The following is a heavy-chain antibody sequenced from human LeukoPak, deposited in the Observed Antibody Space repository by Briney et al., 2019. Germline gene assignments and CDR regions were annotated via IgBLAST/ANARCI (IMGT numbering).Heavy chain of an antibody. D-gene: IGHD3-22*01. CDR2: IYTSGST. V-gene: IGHV4-61*02. Sequence: SETLSLTCTVSGGPISSGSYYWSWIRQPAGKGLEWIGRIYTSGSTNYNPSLKSRVTISVDTSKNQFSLKLSSVTAADTAVYYCARDPSSDSSGYYSFDYWGQGTLVTVSS. CDR1: GGPISSGSYY. J-gene: IGHJ4*02. CDR3: ARDPSSDSSGYYSFDY.